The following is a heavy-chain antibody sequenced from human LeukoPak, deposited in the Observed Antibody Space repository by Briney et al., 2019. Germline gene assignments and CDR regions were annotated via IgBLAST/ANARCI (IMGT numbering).Heavy chain of an antibody. J-gene: IGHJ4*02. CDR1: GFTFSSYA. D-gene: IGHD5-24*01. CDR2: ISSSSNTI. V-gene: IGHV3-48*04. CDR3: ARFLDGFD. Sequence: PGGSLRLSCAASGFTFSSYAMNWVRQAPGKGLEWVSYISSSSNTIDYTDSVKGRFTVSRDNAKKSLYLQMNYLTPEDTAVYYCARFLDGFDWGQGTLVTVAS.